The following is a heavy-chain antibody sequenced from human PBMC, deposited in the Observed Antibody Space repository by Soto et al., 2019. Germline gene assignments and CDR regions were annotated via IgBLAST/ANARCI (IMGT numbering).Heavy chain of an antibody. CDR2: IYPGDPDT. V-gene: IGHV5-51*01. D-gene: IGHD1-1*01. CDR1: GYSFTSYW. J-gene: IGHJ6*02. CDR3: ARRTEYYYYGMDV. Sequence: PGESLKISCKGSGYSFTSYWIGWVRQMPGKGLEWMGVIYPGDPDTRYSPSFQGQVTISADKSISTAYLQWSSLKASDTAMYYCARRTEYYYYGMDVWGQGTTVTVSS.